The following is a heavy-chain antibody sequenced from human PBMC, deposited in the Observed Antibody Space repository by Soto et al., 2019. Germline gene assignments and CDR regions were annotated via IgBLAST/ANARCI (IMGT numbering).Heavy chain of an antibody. V-gene: IGHV3-23*01. CDR3: AKLLGKTSLFDY. Sequence: EVQLLESGGGLVQPGGSLRLSCAASGFTFSIYAMSWVRQAPGKGLEWVSAISVSGGGTYYADSVKGRFTISRDNSKNTLSLQRNSLRAEDTAVYYCAKLLGKTSLFDYWGQGTLVTVSS. CDR2: ISVSGGGT. D-gene: IGHD2-21*01. J-gene: IGHJ4*02. CDR1: GFTFSIYA.